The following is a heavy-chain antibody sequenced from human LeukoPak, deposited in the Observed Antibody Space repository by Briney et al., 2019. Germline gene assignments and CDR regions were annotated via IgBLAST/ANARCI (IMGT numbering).Heavy chain of an antibody. CDR2: INHCGST. D-gene: IGHD6-19*01. V-gene: IGHV4-34*01. J-gene: IGHJ4*02. CDR1: GGSFSGYY. CDR3: ASWYSSGWYGY. Sequence: SETLSLTCAVYGGSFSGYYWSWIRQPPGKGLEWIGEINHCGSTNYNPSLKSRVTISVDTSKNQFSLKLSSVTAADTAVYYCASWYSSGWYGYWGQGTLVTVSS.